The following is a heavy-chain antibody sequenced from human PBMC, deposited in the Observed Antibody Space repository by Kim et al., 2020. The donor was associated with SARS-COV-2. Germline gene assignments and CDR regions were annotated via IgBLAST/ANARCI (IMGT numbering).Heavy chain of an antibody. CDR3: ARDEGSGSYYSY. Sequence: GGSLRLSCASSGFTVSSNYMSWVRQAPGKGLEWVSVIYSGGSTYYADSVKGRFTISRDNSKNTLYLQMNSLRAEDTAVYYCARDEGSGSYYSYWGQGTLVTVSS. D-gene: IGHD1-26*01. CDR2: IYSGGST. V-gene: IGHV3-53*01. CDR1: GFTVSSNY. J-gene: IGHJ4*02.